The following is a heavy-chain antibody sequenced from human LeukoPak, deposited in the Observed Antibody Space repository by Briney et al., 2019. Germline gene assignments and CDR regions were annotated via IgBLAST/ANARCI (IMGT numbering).Heavy chain of an antibody. CDR1: GDSISSSSYY. J-gene: IGHJ4*02. D-gene: IGHD3-22*01. CDR2: FYYSGST. CDR3: ARQNYYDPCIFDY. V-gene: IGHV4-39*01. Sequence: SETLSLTCTVSGDSISSSSYYWGWIRQPPGKGLEWIGSFYYSGSTYSNPSLKSRVTIAADTSKNQFSLKMSSVTAADTAVYYCARQNYYDPCIFDYWGQGTLVTVSS.